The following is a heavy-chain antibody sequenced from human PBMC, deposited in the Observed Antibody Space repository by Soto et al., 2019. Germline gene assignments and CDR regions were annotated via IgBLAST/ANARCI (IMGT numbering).Heavy chain of an antibody. CDR1: GYTFTSYP. D-gene: IGHD6-19*01. CDR3: ARAFIAVAGREYYFDY. CDR2: INAGNGNT. J-gene: IGHJ4*02. Sequence: ASVKLSCKASGYTFTSYPMHWARQAPGQRLEWMGWINAGNGNTKYSQKFQGRVTITRDTSASTAYMELSSLRSEDTAVYYCARAFIAVAGREYYFDYWGQGTLVTVSS. V-gene: IGHV1-3*01.